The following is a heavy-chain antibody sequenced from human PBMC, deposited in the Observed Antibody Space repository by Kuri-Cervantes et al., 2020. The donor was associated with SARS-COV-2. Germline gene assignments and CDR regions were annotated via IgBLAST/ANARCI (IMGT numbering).Heavy chain of an antibody. D-gene: IGHD1-26*01. Sequence: SVKVSCKASGGTFSSYAISWVRQAPGQGLEWMGGIIPIFGTANYAQKFQGRVTITADESTSTAYMELSSLRSEDTAVYYCARVVLWELGNLDYWGQGTLVTVYS. J-gene: IGHJ4*02. CDR2: IIPIFGTA. CDR1: GGTFSSYA. V-gene: IGHV1-69*13. CDR3: ARVVLWELGNLDY.